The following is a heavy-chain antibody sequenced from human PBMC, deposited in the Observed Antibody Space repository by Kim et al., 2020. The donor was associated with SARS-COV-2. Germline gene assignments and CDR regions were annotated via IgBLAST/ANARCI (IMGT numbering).Heavy chain of an antibody. CDR3: ARDRNKWLPLDY. V-gene: IGHV1-2*02. Sequence: NHAQKFQGRVTMTRDTSISTAYMELSRLRSDDTAVYYCARDRNKWLPLDYWGQGTLVTVSS. J-gene: IGHJ4*02. D-gene: IGHD6-19*01.